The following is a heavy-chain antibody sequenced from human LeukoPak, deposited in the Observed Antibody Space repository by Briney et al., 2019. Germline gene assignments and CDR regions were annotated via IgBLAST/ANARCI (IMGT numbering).Heavy chain of an antibody. D-gene: IGHD6-13*01. V-gene: IGHV3-30*18. CDR1: GFTFSSYG. J-gene: IGHJ4*02. CDR3: AKEGGDPIAAAGTIDY. Sequence: GGSLRLSCAASGFTFSSYGMHWVRQARGKGLEWVAVISYDGSNKYYADSVKGRFTISRDNSKNTLYLQMNSLRAEDTAVYYCAKEGGDPIAAAGTIDYWGQGTLVTVSS. CDR2: ISYDGSNK.